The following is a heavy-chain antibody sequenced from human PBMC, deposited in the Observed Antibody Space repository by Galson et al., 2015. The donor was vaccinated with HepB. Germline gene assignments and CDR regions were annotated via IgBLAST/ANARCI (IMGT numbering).Heavy chain of an antibody. J-gene: IGHJ3*02. Sequence: SLRLSCAASGFTFSSYAMHWVRQAPGKGLEWVAVISYDGSNKYYADSVKGRFTISRDNSKNTLYLQMNSLRAEDTAVYYCARDPETGLGDDAFDIWGQGTMVTVSS. CDR2: ISYDGSNK. CDR1: GFTFSSYA. CDR3: ARDPETGLGDDAFDI. D-gene: IGHD1-14*01. V-gene: IGHV3-30-3*01.